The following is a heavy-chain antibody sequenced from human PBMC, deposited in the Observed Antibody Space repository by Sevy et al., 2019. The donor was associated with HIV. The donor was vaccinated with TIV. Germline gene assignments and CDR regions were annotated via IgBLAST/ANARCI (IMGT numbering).Heavy chain of an antibody. CDR1: GFTFTSFS. CDR2: ISYDGGNK. V-gene: IGHV3-30-3*01. D-gene: IGHD1-1*01. CDR3: ALERLSSNVAEYFQN. J-gene: IGHJ1*01. Sequence: GGSLRLSCAASGFTFTSFSMHWVRQAPGKGLEWVATISYDGGNKYYADSVKGRFTIFRDNSKNYLYLQMNSLRAEDTAVYCCALERLSSNVAEYFQNWGQGTLVTVSS.